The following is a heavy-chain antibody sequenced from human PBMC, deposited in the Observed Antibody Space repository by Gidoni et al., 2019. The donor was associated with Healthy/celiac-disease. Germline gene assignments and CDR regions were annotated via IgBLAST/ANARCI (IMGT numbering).Heavy chain of an antibody. V-gene: IGHV3-30-3*01. CDR1: GFTFSSYA. D-gene: IGHD3-16*01. CDR2: ISYDGSNN. J-gene: IGHJ4*02. Sequence: QVQLVESGGGVVQPGRSLRLSCAASGFTFSSYAMHWVRQAPGKGLEWVAVISYDGSNNYSAASVKGRFTISRDNSKNTLYLQMNSLRAEDTAVYYCARDGGAAGGLDYWGQGTLVTVSS. CDR3: ARDGGAAGGLDY.